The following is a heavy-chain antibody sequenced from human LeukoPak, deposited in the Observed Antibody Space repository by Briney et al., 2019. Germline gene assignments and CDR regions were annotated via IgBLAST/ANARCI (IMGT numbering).Heavy chain of an antibody. CDR3: ARHRKQWLGAYYYGMDV. D-gene: IGHD6-19*01. CDR2: IYPGDSDT. CDR1: GYSFTSYW. J-gene: IGHJ6*02. V-gene: IGHV5-51*01. Sequence: GESLKISCKGSGYSFTSYWIGWVRQMPGKGLEWMGIIYPGDSDTRYSPSFQGQVTISADKSISTAYLQWSSLKASDTAMYYCARHRKQWLGAYYYGMDVWGQGTTVTVSS.